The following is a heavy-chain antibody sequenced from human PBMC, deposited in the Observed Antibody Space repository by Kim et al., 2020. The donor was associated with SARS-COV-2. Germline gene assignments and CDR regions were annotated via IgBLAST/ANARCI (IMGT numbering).Heavy chain of an antibody. V-gene: IGHV4-59*01. CDR3: AGYGSGSYPRFDS. D-gene: IGHD3-10*01. J-gene: IGHJ4*02. Sequence: YNPACGSRATISVDTSKNQFSLNLTSVTAADTALYYCAGYGSGSYPRFDSWGQGTLVTVSS.